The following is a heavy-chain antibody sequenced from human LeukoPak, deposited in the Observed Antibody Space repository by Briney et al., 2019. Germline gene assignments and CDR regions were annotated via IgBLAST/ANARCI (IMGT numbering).Heavy chain of an antibody. Sequence: GGSLRLSCAASGFTFSSYGMSWVRQAPGKGLEWVSAISGSGGSTYYADSVKGRFTISRDNAKNSLYLQMNSLRAEDTAVYYCARDWGRGVGDAFDIWGQGTMVTVSS. J-gene: IGHJ3*02. CDR2: ISGSGGST. D-gene: IGHD3-10*01. CDR1: GFTFSSYG. V-gene: IGHV3-23*01. CDR3: ARDWGRGVGDAFDI.